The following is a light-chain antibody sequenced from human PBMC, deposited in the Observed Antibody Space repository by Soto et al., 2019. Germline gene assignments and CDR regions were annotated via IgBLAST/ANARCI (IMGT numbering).Light chain of an antibody. CDR1: QSVSSSY. Sequence: EIVLTQSPLTLSFSPCEIATLSCRSSQSVSSSYLAWYQQKPGQAPRLLIYDASNRATDIPARFSGSGSGTDFTLTISSLEPEDFAVYYCQQRSNWPPFTFGQGTRLEIK. V-gene: IGKV3D-20*02. J-gene: IGKJ5*01. CDR2: DAS. CDR3: QQRSNWPPFT.